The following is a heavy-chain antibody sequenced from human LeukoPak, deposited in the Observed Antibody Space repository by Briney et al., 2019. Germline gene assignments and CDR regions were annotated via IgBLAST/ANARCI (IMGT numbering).Heavy chain of an antibody. CDR3: ARALYSSGWYGGGYYYYGMDV. D-gene: IGHD6-19*01. V-gene: IGHV3-30*02. Sequence: GGSLRLSCAGSGFAFSSYAMSWVRQAPGKGLEWVAFIRYDGSNTYYADSVKGRFTISRGNSKNTLYLQMNSLRAEDTAVYYCARALYSSGWYGGGYYYYGMDVWGQGTTVTVSS. J-gene: IGHJ6*02. CDR1: GFAFSSYA. CDR2: IRYDGSNT.